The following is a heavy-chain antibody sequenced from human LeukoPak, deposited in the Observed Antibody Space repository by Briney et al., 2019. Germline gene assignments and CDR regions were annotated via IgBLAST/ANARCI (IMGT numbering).Heavy chain of an antibody. Sequence: ASVRVSCKASGYTFATYYMHWVRQAPGQGLEWMGIINPSGGSTSYAQKFQGRVTMTRDMSSSTVYMELSSLRSDDTALYYCARGAYHTSLYYFDYWGQGTLVTVSS. CDR2: INPSGGST. J-gene: IGHJ4*02. CDR1: GYTFATYY. V-gene: IGHV1-46*01. D-gene: IGHD2-2*01. CDR3: ARGAYHTSLYYFDY.